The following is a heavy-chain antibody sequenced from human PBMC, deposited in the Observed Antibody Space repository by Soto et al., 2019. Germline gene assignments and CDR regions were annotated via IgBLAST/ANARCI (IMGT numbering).Heavy chain of an antibody. CDR2: IYYNGNT. CDR1: GGSVSSGSFY. Sequence: QVQLHESGTGLVKSSETLSLMCSVSGGSVSSGSFYWSWIRQPPGKGLEWIGHIYYNGNTKYSPSLKSRLTISVDMSNNRFSLNLRSVTAADTAVYFCARLYYSAHSGSYYFDYWGQGAPVTVSS. D-gene: IGHD1-26*01. V-gene: IGHV4-61*01. CDR3: ARLYYSAHSGSYYFDY. J-gene: IGHJ4*02.